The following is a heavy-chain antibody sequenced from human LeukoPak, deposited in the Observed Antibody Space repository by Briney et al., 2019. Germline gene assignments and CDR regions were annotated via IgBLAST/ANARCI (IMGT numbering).Heavy chain of an antibody. CDR2: IYYTGST. CDR3: ARDPDYYDSSGSSGYFDL. J-gene: IGHJ2*01. V-gene: IGHV4-59*01. Sequence: SETLSLTCTVSGGSMRGNYWSWIRQPPGEGLDWIGYIYYTGSTIYNPSLKSRVTISVDTSKNQFSLKLSSVTAADTAVYYCARDPDYYDSSGSSGYFDLWGRGTLVTVSS. D-gene: IGHD3-22*01. CDR1: GGSMRGNY.